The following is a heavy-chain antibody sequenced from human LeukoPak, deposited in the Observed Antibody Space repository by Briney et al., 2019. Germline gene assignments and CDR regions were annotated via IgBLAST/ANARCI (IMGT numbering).Heavy chain of an antibody. D-gene: IGHD2-2*02. Sequence: QPGGSLRLSCAASGFTFSSYAMSWVRQAPGKGLEWVSAISGSGGSTYYADSVKGRFTISRDNSKNTLYLQMNSLRAEDTAVYYCARDDPVVPAAIGGLQADWGQGTLVTVSS. CDR1: GFTFSSYA. J-gene: IGHJ4*02. CDR3: ARDDPVVPAAIGGLQAD. V-gene: IGHV3-23*01. CDR2: ISGSGGST.